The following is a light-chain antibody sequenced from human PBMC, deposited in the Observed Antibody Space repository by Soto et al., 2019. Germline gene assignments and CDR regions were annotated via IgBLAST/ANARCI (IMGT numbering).Light chain of an antibody. J-gene: IGKJ4*01. CDR2: GAS. Sequence: EIVLTQSPGTLSLSPGDTATLSCRASQSVSSNLAWYQQKPGQAPRLLIYGASTRATGIPARFSGSGSGTELTLTVSSLQSEDFAVYYCQQYYDWPLTFGGGTKVDIK. CDR1: QSVSSN. CDR3: QQYYDWPLT. V-gene: IGKV3-15*01.